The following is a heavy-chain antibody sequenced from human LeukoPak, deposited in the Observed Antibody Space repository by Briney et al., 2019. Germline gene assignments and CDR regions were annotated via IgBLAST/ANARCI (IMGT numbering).Heavy chain of an antibody. Sequence: GGPLRLSCAASGFTFSNYWMHWVRQAPGKGLVWVSRIKCDGSRTDYADSVKGRFTISRDNAKNTLYLQMNSLRAEDTAVYYCARELPFDYWGQGTLVTVSS. CDR3: ARELPFDY. D-gene: IGHD2-15*01. J-gene: IGHJ4*02. CDR2: IKCDGSRT. V-gene: IGHV3-74*01. CDR1: GFTFSNYW.